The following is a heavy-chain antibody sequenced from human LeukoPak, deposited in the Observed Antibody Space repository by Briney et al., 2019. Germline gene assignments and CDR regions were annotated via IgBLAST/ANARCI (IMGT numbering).Heavy chain of an antibody. Sequence: ASVKVSCKASGYTFTSYYMHWVRQAPGRGLEWMGIINPSGGSTSYAQKFQGRVTMTRDASTSTVYMELSSLRSEDTAVYYCARDVPAAIRALDPWGQGTLVTVSS. CDR3: ARDVPAAIRALDP. D-gene: IGHD2-2*01. V-gene: IGHV1-46*01. J-gene: IGHJ5*02. CDR1: GYTFTSYY. CDR2: INPSGGST.